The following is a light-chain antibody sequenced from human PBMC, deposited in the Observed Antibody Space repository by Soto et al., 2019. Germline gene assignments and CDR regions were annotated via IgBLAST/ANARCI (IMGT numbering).Light chain of an antibody. CDR2: GAS. J-gene: IGKJ1*01. Sequence: DIQMTQSPPSLSASVGDRVTISCRASLGIANYVLWYQQRPGKVPKLLIYGASSLLSGVPSRFSGSGSGTDLTLTISRLQPEDVGTYYCQKYNSAMWTFGQGTKVEI. CDR1: LGIANY. CDR3: QKYNSAMWT. V-gene: IGKV1-27*01.